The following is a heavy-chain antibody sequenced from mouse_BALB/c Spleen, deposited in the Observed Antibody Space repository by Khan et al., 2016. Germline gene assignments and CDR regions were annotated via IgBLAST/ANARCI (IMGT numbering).Heavy chain of an antibody. CDR2: IDPANGNT. D-gene: IGHD4-1*01. CDR3: ARWEGWFAY. J-gene: IGHJ3*01. CDR1: GFNITDTY. V-gene: IGHV14-3*02. Sequence: VQLQQPGAELVKPGASVKLSCTASGFNITDTYMHWVKQRPEQGLEWIGRIDPANGNTKYDPKFQGKATITADTSSNTAYLQLSSLTSEDTAVYYCARWEGWFAYWGEGTQVTVYA.